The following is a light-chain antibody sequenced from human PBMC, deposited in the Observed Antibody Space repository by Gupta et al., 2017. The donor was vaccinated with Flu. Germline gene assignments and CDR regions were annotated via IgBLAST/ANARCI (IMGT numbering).Light chain of an antibody. V-gene: IGKV1-5*03. CDR1: QNIITW. J-gene: IGKJ1*01. CDR3: QQYSDGSPWT. Sequence: VQMTQSPSTLSASVGDRVTITCRASQNIITWLAWFQQKPGKAPKALISKASNLETGDPSRFSGSGYGTEFTLTISIRHPDDFATYYCQQYSDGSPWTFGQGTKVETK. CDR2: KAS.